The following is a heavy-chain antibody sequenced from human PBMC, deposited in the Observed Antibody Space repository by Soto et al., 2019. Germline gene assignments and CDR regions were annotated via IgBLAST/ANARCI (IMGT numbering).Heavy chain of an antibody. CDR3: ARVGDDSSGWGAFDI. Sequence: EVQLVESGGGLVKPGGSLRLSCAASGFTFSRYSMNWVRQAPGKGLEWVSSISSSSSYIYYADSVKGRFTISRDNAKNSLYLQMNSLRAEDTAVYYCARVGDDSSGWGAFDIWGQGTMVTVSS. D-gene: IGHD3-22*01. J-gene: IGHJ3*02. CDR1: GFTFSRYS. CDR2: ISSSSSYI. V-gene: IGHV3-21*01.